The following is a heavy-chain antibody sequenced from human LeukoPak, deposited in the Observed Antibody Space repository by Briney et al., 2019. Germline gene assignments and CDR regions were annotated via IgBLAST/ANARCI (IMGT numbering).Heavy chain of an antibody. CDR3: ASTSRDGYRGDY. V-gene: IGHV3-30*02. CDR2: IRYDGSNK. D-gene: IGHD5-24*01. J-gene: IGHJ4*02. CDR1: GFTFSSYG. Sequence: GGSLRLYCAASGFTFSSYGMHWVRQAPGKGLEWVAFIRYDGSNKYYADSVKGRFTISRDNSKNTLYLQMNSLRAEDTAVYYCASTSRDGYRGDYWGQGTLVTVSS.